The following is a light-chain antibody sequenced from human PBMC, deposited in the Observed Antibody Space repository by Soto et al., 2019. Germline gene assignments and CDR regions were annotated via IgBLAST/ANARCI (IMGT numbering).Light chain of an antibody. V-gene: IGKV3-20*01. CDR2: DAS. CDR1: QSVSTD. Sequence: ALAQSPVALSSSPGERATLSCRASQSVSTDLAWYQQKPGQAPRLLIYDASNRATGIPDRFSGSGSGTDFILTISRLEPEDFAVYYCQQYDSSPRTFGQGTKVDIK. CDR3: QQYDSSPRT. J-gene: IGKJ1*01.